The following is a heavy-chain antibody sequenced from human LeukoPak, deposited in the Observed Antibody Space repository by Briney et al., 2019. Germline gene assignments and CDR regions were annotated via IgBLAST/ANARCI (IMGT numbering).Heavy chain of an antibody. CDR2: INHSGST. CDR3: ARVQIVVVPAAKGRYYMDV. Sequence: SETLSLTCAVYGGSFSGYYWSWIRQPPGKGLEWIGEINHSGSTNYNPSLKSRVTISVDTSKNPFSLKLSSVTAADTAVYYCARVQIVVVPAAKGRYYMDVWGKGTTVTVSS. J-gene: IGHJ6*03. CDR1: GGSFSGYY. V-gene: IGHV4-34*01. D-gene: IGHD2-2*01.